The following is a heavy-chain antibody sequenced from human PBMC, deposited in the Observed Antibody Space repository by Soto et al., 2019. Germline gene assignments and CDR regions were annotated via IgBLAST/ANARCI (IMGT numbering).Heavy chain of an antibody. J-gene: IGHJ6*02. CDR1: GFTFSSYA. V-gene: IGHV3-30-3*01. Sequence: QVQLVESGGGVVQPGRSLRLSCAASGFTFSSYAMHWVRQAPGKGLEWVAVISYDGSNKYYEDSVKGRFTISRDNSKNTMYLQMNSLRAEDTAVYYCARGNYYGSWGMDVWGQGTTVTVSS. CDR2: ISYDGSNK. D-gene: IGHD3-10*01. CDR3: ARGNYYGSWGMDV.